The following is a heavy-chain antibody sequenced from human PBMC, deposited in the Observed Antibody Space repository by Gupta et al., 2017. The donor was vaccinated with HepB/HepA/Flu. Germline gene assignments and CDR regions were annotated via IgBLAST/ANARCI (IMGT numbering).Heavy chain of an antibody. V-gene: IGHV3-7*01. CDR2: IKEDESEK. CDR3: TRDGYMTSSRGLDY. J-gene: IGHJ4*02. Sequence: EVQLVESGGGLVQPGGSLRLSCAASGFTFNIYWMSWVRQAPGKGLEWVANIKEDESEKYYVDSVKGRFTISRDNAKNSLHLQMNSLRAEDTAVYYCTRDGYMTSSRGLDYWGQGTLVTVSS. D-gene: IGHD6-6*01. CDR1: GFTFNIYW.